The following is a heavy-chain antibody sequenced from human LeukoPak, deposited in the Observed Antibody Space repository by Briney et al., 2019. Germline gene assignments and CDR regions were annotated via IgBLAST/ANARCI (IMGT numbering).Heavy chain of an antibody. CDR1: GDSISSSHW. V-gene: IGHV4-4*02. D-gene: IGHD3-22*01. J-gene: IGHJ4*02. Sequence: SETLSLTCAVSGDSISSSHWWSWVRQPPGKGLEWIGEIYHSGSTNYNPSLKSRVTISVDKSKNQFSLQLSSVTAADTAVYYCTSNGYYSLDYWGQGTLVPVSS. CDR2: IYHSGST. CDR3: TSNGYYSLDY.